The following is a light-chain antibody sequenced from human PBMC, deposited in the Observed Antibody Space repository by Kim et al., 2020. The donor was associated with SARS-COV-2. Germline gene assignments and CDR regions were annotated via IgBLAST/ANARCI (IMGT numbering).Light chain of an antibody. V-gene: IGKV1-39*01. CDR1: QSISSY. CDR2: AAS. Sequence: GDIVTITCRASQSISSYLNWYQQKPGKAPKLLIYAASSLQSGVPSRFSGSGSGTDFTLTISSLQPEDFATYYCQQSYSTPYTFGQGTKLEI. CDR3: QQSYSTPYT. J-gene: IGKJ2*01.